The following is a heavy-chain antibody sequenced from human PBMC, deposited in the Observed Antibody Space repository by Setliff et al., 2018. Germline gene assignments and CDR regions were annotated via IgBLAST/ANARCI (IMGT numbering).Heavy chain of an antibody. Sequence: SETLSLTCTVSDDSISSRRYYWGWFRQPAGKRLEWIGQIYTSWSTNYNPSFNSRVTISLDTSKNQFSLKLNSVTAADTAVYYCARAPRYFDPTGSYFDYWGQGTPVTVSS. CDR3: ARAPRYFDPTGSYFDY. J-gene: IGHJ4*02. CDR1: DDSISSRRYY. D-gene: IGHD3-9*01. CDR2: IYTSWST. V-gene: IGHV4-61*09.